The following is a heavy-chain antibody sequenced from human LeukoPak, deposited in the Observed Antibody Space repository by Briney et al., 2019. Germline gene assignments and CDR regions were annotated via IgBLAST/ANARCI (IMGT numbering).Heavy chain of an antibody. J-gene: IGHJ4*02. CDR2: INHSGST. D-gene: IGHD4-17*01. CDR3: ARASLGYGDYLGY. CDR1: GGSFSGYY. Sequence: SETLSLTCAVYGGSFSGYYWSWIRQPPGKGLEWIGEINHSGSTNYNPSLKSRVTISVDTSKNQFSLKLSSVTAADTAVYYCARASLGYGDYLGYWGQGTLVTVSS. V-gene: IGHV4-34*01.